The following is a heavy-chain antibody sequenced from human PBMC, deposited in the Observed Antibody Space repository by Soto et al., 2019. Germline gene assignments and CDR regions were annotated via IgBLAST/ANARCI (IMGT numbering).Heavy chain of an antibody. Sequence: SGPTLVNPTRTLTLTCTFRGFSLSTSAVGVGWIRPPPGKALEWLAFIYWDDDKRYSPSLKRSLTITKDTSKNQVVLAMTNMDPVDTATYYCAHLVVAGLTYYFDYWGQGTLVTVSS. CDR2: IYWDDDK. CDR1: GFSLSTSAVG. D-gene: IGHD2-15*01. V-gene: IGHV2-5*02. J-gene: IGHJ4*02. CDR3: AHLVVAGLTYYFDY.